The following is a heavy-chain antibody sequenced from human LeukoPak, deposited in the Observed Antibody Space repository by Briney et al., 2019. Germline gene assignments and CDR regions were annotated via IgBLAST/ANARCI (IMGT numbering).Heavy chain of an antibody. Sequence: PGGSLRLSCAASGFTFSSYAMHWVRQAPGKGLEWVAVISYDGSNKYYADSVKGRFTISRDNSKNTLYLQMNSLRTEDTAMYYCARSRITMVRGATDYWGQGTLVTVSS. CDR1: GFTFSSYA. CDR3: ARSRITMVRGATDY. V-gene: IGHV3-30-3*01. J-gene: IGHJ4*02. D-gene: IGHD3-10*01. CDR2: ISYDGSNK.